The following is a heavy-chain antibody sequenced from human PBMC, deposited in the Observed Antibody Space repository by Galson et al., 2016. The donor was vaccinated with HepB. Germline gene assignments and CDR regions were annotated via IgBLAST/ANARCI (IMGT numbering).Heavy chain of an antibody. CDR3: TRDPQPVYCYHGMDV. CDR1: DFSIDSGYY. Sequence: SETLSLTCRVSDFSIDSGYYWGWIRQPPGRGLEWIGSLYHSGSASYNPSLKSRVTISVDTYRNQFSLKVTSVTAADTAIYYCTRDPQPVYCYHGMDVWGQGTTVTVSS. CDR2: LYHSGSA. V-gene: IGHV4-38-2*02. J-gene: IGHJ6*02. D-gene: IGHD6-13*01.